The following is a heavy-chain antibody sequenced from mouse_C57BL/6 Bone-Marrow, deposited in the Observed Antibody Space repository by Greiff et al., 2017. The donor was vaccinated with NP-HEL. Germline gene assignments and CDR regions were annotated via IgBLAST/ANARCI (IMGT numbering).Heavy chain of an antibody. J-gene: IGHJ2*01. CDR2: IHPNSGST. CDR1: ASPFPTSW. CDR3: ARGPY. V-gene: IGHV1-64*01. Sequence: QVQLQQPGAELVKPGASLSFSSRPSASPFPTSWMHWVRRRPDQALGWIGMIHPNSGSTNYNEKFKSKATLTVDKSSSTAYMQLSSLTSEDSAVYYCARGPYWGQGTTLTVSS.